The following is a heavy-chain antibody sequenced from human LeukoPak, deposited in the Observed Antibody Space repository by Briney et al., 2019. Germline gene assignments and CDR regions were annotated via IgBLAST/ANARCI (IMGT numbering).Heavy chain of an antibody. D-gene: IGHD3/OR15-3a*01. CDR2: IYTSGST. V-gene: IGHV4-4*07. J-gene: IGHJ4*02. CDR3: ARDNPGLGVDY. CDR1: SGSISSYY. Sequence: SETLSLTCTVSSGSISSYYWTWIRQPAGKGLEWIGRIYTSGSTNYNPSLKSRVTISLDTSKNQFSLRLSSVTAADTAVYYCARDNPGLGVDYWGQGTLVTVSS.